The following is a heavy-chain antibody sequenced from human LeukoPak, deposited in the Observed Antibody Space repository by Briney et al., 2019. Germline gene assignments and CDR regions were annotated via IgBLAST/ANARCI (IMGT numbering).Heavy chain of an antibody. CDR2: ISGSGGST. J-gene: IGHJ1*01. CDR3: AKDRRSGSYYAEYFQH. D-gene: IGHD1-26*01. CDR1: GFSFSSYA. V-gene: IGHV3-23*01. Sequence: GGSLRLSCAASGFSFSSYAMSWVRQAPGKGLEWVSAISGSGGSTYYADSVKGRFTISRDNSKNTLYLQMNSLRAEDTAVYYCAKDRRSGSYYAEYFQHWGQGTLVTVSS.